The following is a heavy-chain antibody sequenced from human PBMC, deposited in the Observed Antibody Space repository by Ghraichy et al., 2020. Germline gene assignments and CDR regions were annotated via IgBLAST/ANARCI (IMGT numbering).Heavy chain of an antibody. CDR2: INSGGTNM. Sequence: GGSLRLSCAASGFTFSRYWMHWVRQAPGEGLVWVSRINSGGTNMIYADSVKGRFTISRDNAKNTLYLQMNSLRAEDTAVYYCAREYCRGGSCFFGTGGSHFDYGGQGTLVTVSS. J-gene: IGHJ4*02. CDR1: GFTFSRYW. CDR3: AREYCRGGSCFFGTGGSHFDY. D-gene: IGHD2-15*01. V-gene: IGHV3-74*01.